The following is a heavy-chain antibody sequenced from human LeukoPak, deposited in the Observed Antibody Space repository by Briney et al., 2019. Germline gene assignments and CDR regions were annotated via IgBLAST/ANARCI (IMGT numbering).Heavy chain of an antibody. J-gene: IGHJ6*04. CDR1: VGTFSSYA. Sequence: GASVKVSCKASVGTFSSYAISWVRQAPGQGLEWMGGIIPIFGTANYAQKFQGRVTITADESTSTAYMELSSLRSEDTAVYYCARDRPNTMVRGVSDYYYGMDVWGKGTTVTVSS. V-gene: IGHV1-69*01. CDR2: IIPIFGTA. CDR3: ARDRPNTMVRGVSDYYYGMDV. D-gene: IGHD3-10*01.